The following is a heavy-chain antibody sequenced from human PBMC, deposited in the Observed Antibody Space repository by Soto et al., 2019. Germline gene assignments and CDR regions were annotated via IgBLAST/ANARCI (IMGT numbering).Heavy chain of an antibody. CDR2: ISAYNGNT. V-gene: IGHV1-18*04. Sequence: QVQLVQSGAEVKKPGASVKVSCKASGYTFTSYGISWVRQAPGQGLEWMGWISAYNGNTNYAQKLQGRVTMTTDTSTSTAYMELRSLRSDDTAVYYCARGWVATGRSRPYYYYYGMDVWGQGTTVTVSS. D-gene: IGHD1-26*01. CDR1: GYTFTSYG. CDR3: ARGWVATGRSRPYYYYYGMDV. J-gene: IGHJ6*02.